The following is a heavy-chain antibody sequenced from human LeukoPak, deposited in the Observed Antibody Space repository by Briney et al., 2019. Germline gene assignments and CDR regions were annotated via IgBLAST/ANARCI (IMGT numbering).Heavy chain of an antibody. V-gene: IGHV3-53*01. J-gene: IGHJ4*02. CDR1: GFIFSNHY. Sequence: GGSLRLSCAASGFIFSNHYMDWVRQAPGKGLEWVSVLYSNSITYYADSVKGRFTISRDSSKNTLYLQMNGLRAEDTAVYYCAGGITKRIVAPGYCGQRTLVTVSS. CDR3: AGGITKRIVAPGY. D-gene: IGHD5-12*01. CDR2: LYSNSIT.